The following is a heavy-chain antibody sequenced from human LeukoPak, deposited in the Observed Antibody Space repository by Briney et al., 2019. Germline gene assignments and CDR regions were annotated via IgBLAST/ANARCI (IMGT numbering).Heavy chain of an antibody. CDR2: INPSGGST. V-gene: IGHV1-46*01. D-gene: IGHD3-22*01. Sequence: ASVKVSCKASGYTFTSYYMHWARQAPGQGLEWMGIINPSGGSTSYAQKFQGRVTMTRDMSTSTVYMELSSLRSEDTAVYYCARDHSDNYYDSSGYSWDAFDIWGQGTMVTVSS. CDR3: ARDHSDNYYDSSGYSWDAFDI. J-gene: IGHJ3*02. CDR1: GYTFTSYY.